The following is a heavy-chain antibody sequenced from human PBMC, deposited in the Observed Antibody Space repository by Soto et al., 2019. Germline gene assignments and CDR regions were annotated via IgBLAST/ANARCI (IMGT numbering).Heavy chain of an antibody. J-gene: IGHJ6*02. CDR3: ATWDYGGQGGYYYGMDV. D-gene: IGHD4-17*01. CDR2: ISSSGSTI. V-gene: IGHV3-48*03. Sequence: LRLSCAASGFTFSSYEMNWVRQAPGKGLEWVSYISSSGSTIYYADSVKGRFTISRDNAKNSLYLQMNSLRAEDTAVYYCATWDYGGQGGYYYGMDVWGQGITVTVSS. CDR1: GFTFSSYE.